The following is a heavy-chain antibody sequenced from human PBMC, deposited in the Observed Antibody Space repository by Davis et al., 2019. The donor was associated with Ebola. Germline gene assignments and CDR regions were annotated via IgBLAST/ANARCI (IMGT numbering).Heavy chain of an antibody. V-gene: IGHV3-48*03. D-gene: IGHD5-12*01. Sequence: GGSLRLSCAASGFTFSSYEMNWVRQAPGKGLEWVSYISSSGSTIYYADSVKGRFTISRDNAKNSLYLQMNSLRAEDTAVYYCARDSAYQTTITMGYWGQGTLVTVSS. J-gene: IGHJ4*02. CDR2: ISSSGSTI. CDR1: GFTFSSYE. CDR3: ARDSAYQTTITMGY.